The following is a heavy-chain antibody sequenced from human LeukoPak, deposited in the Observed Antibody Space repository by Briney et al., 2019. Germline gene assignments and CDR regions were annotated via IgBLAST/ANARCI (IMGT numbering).Heavy chain of an antibody. J-gene: IGHJ4*02. D-gene: IGHD2-2*01. V-gene: IGHV3-21*01. CDR3: ARDLVPAAMRVFDY. CDR1: GFTFSSYS. CDR2: ISSSSYI. Sequence: GGSLRLSWAASGFTFSSYSMNWVRQAPGKGLEWVSSISSSSYIYYADSGKGRFTISRDNAKNSLYLQMNSLRAEDTAVYYCARDLVPAAMRVFDYWGQGALVTVSA.